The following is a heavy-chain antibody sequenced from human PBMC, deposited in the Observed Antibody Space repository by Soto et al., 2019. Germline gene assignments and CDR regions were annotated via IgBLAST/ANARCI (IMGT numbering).Heavy chain of an antibody. CDR1: GYIFANYG. D-gene: IGHD3-16*01. CDR3: VMVDNYVTPTPQDA. V-gene: IGHV1-18*01. Sequence: QVQLVQSGDEVKKPGASVKVSCKASGYIFANYGIAWVRQAPGQGLEWMGWISPYTGNTHSATKVQGRLTMTTDTPTSTAYLALGSLASDDTAVYFCVMVDNYVTPTPQDAWGQGTTGTVS. CDR2: ISPYTGNT. J-gene: IGHJ6*02.